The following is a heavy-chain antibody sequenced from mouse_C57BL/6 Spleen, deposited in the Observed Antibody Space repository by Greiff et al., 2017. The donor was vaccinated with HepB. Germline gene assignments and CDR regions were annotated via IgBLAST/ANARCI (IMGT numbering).Heavy chain of an antibody. Sequence: VTLMESGPELVKPGASVKISCKASGYAFSSSWMNWVKQRPGKGLEWIGRIYPGDGDTNYNGKFKGKATLTADKSSSTAYMQLSSLTSEHSAVYFCAPFGYFDYWGQGTTLTVSS. CDR3: APFGYFDY. J-gene: IGHJ2*01. CDR1: GYAFSSSW. CDR2: IYPGDGDT. V-gene: IGHV1-82*01.